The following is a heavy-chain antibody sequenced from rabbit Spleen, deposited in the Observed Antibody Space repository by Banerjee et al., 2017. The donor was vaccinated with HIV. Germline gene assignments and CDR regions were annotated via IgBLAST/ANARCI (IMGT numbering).Heavy chain of an antibody. Sequence: QSLEESGGDLVKPGASLTLTCTASGFSFSNSDYMCWVRQAPGKGLVWIACIYVDNSRAYYASWAKGRFTISKTSSTTVTLQMTSLTAADTATYFCVREVAGKFGLWGPGTLVTVS. CDR2: IYVDNSRA. J-gene: IGHJ4*01. D-gene: IGHD4-1*01. CDR3: VREVAGKFGL. V-gene: IGHV1S40*01. CDR1: GFSFSNSDY.